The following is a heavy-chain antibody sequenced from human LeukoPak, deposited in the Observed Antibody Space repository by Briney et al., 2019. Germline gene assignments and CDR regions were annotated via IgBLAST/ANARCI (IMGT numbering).Heavy chain of an antibody. V-gene: IGHV3-43*01. CDR3: TNLPTQQHLDY. J-gene: IGHJ4*02. CDR1: GFAFNEYT. CDR2: ITWDGATT. D-gene: IGHD6-13*01. Sequence: GGSLRLSCVASGFAFNEYTMHWVRQAPGKGLEWVSLITWDGATTYYADSVKGRFTISRDNSKNSLYLQMNSLRAEDTAVYYCTNLPTQQHLDYWGQGTLVTVSS.